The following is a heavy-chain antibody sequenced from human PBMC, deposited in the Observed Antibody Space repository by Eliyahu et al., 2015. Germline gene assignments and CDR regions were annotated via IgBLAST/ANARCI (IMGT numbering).Heavy chain of an antibody. J-gene: IGHJ4*02. CDR3: AKDASLNYYGSGIGASD. D-gene: IGHD3-10*01. CDR1: GYTFASYY. Sequence: GASVKVSCKASGYTFASYYMHWVRQAPGQGLEWMGMINPSGGSTRYAQKFQGRVTMTRDTSTSTVYMELSSLRSDDTAVYYCAKDASLNYYGSGIGASDWGQGTLVTVSS. V-gene: IGHV1-46*01. CDR2: INPSGGST.